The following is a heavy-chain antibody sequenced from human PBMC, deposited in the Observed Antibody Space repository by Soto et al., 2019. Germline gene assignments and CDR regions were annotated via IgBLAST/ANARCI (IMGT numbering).Heavy chain of an antibody. D-gene: IGHD2-2*02. CDR1: GDSISSRSYY. CDR2: IYYSGST. V-gene: IGHV4-39*07. CDR3: ARVDCSSTSCYNPSFDY. J-gene: IGHJ4*02. Sequence: PSETLSLTCTVTGDSISSRSYYWGWIRQPPGKGLEWIGSIYYSGSTYNNPSLRSRVSMSIDTSKDQFSLKLKSVTAADTAVYYCARVDCSSTSCYNPSFDYWGQGTLVTVSS.